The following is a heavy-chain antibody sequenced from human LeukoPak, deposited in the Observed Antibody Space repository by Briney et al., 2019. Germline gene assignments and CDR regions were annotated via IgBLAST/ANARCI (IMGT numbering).Heavy chain of an antibody. CDR3: ATQDSTTSVF. CDR2: IKQDGSEE. D-gene: IGHD2-2*01. V-gene: IGHV3-7*01. CDR1: EFRFGRDW. Sequence: GGSLRLSCVASEFRFGRDWISWVRQAPGKGLEWVACIKQDGSEEYYVGSVRGRFTVSVDNGKNSLYLQMNSLRAEDTAVYYCATQDSTTSVFWGRGTAVTVSS. J-gene: IGHJ1*01.